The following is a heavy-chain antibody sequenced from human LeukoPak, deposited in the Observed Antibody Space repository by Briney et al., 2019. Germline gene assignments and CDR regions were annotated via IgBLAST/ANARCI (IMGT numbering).Heavy chain of an antibody. CDR3: ARGYCSGGSCYYPLDY. Sequence: ASVKVSCKASGYTFTGYYMHWVRQAPGQGLEWMGRINPNSGGTNYAQKFQGRVTMTRDTSISTAYMELSRLRSDDTAVYYCARGYCSGGSCYYPLDYWGQGTLVTVSS. J-gene: IGHJ4*02. D-gene: IGHD2-15*01. V-gene: IGHV1-2*06. CDR1: GYTFTGYY. CDR2: INPNSGGT.